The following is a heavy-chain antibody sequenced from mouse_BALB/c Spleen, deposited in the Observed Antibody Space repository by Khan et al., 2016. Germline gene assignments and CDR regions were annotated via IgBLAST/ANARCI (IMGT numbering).Heavy chain of an antibody. Sequence: VQLQQPGAELVKPGASVKLSCTASGCNIKDTYMHWVKQRPEQGLEWIGRIDPANGNTKYDPKFQGKATITADTSSNTAYLQLSSLTSEDTAVYYCATVYYDYDDAMDYWGQGTSVTVSS. V-gene: IGHV14-3*02. CDR2: IDPANGNT. D-gene: IGHD2-4*01. CDR1: GCNIKDTY. CDR3: ATVYYDYDDAMDY. J-gene: IGHJ4*01.